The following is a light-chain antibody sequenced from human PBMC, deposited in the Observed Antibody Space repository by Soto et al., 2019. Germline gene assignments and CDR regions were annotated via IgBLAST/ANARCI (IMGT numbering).Light chain of an antibody. CDR3: SSYTSSSVV. J-gene: IGLJ2*01. CDR1: SSDVGGYNY. V-gene: IGLV2-14*01. Sequence: QSVLTQPAYVSGSPGQSITISCTGTSSDVGGYNYVSWYQQHPGKAPKLMIYEVSNRPSGVSNRFSGSKSGNTASLTISGLQAEDEADYYCSSYTSSSVVFGGGTKRPVL. CDR2: EVS.